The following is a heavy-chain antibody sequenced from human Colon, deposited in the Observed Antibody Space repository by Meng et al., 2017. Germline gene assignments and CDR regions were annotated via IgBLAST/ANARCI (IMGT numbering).Heavy chain of an antibody. CDR1: GGSISSSQW. D-gene: IGHD4-17*01. V-gene: IGHV4-4*02. CDR3: ARGPTTYFDY. Sequence: QVQLQESGPGLVEPSGTLSLTCEVSGGSISSSQWWSWVRQPPGKGLEWIGQIYLGGSPAYSPSLESRITMSVDKSNNQFSLRLRSVTAADTAVYYCARGPTTYFDYWGQGTLVTVSS. J-gene: IGHJ4*02. CDR2: IYLGGSP.